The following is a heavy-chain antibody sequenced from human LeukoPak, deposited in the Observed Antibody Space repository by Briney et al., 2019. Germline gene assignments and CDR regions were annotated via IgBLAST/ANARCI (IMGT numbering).Heavy chain of an antibody. J-gene: IGHJ4*02. CDR3: ARDRYSGSYWGYYFDY. CDR1: GGTFSSYA. CDR2: IIPIFGTA. V-gene: IGHV1-69*01. D-gene: IGHD1-26*01. Sequence: GSSVKVSCKASGGTFSSYAISWVRLAPGQGLEWMGGIIPIFGTANYAQKFQGRVTITADESTSTAYMELSSLRSEDTAVYYCARDRYSGSYWGYYFDYWGQGTLVTVSS.